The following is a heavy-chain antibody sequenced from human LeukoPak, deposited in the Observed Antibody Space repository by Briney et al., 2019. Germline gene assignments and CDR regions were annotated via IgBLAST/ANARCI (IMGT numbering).Heavy chain of an antibody. Sequence: GGSLRLSCTASGFTFGDYAMSWVRQAPGKGLEWVGFIRSKAYGGTTEYAASVKGRFTISRDDSKSIAYLQMNSLKIEDTAVYYCTRDRGDASGSYYYWGQGTLVTVSS. CDR3: TRDRGDASGSYYY. D-gene: IGHD1-26*01. CDR1: GFTFGDYA. J-gene: IGHJ4*02. V-gene: IGHV3-49*04. CDR2: IRSKAYGGTT.